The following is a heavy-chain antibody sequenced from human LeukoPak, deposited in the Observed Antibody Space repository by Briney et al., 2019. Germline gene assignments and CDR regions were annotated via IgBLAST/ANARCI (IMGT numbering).Heavy chain of an antibody. CDR3: ARDLGSAMDYYGMDV. J-gene: IGHJ6*02. CDR1: GFTFSSYG. D-gene: IGHD5-18*01. V-gene: IGHV3-33*01. Sequence: PGRSLRLSCAASGFTFSSYGMHWVRRAPGKGLEWVAVIWYDGSNKYYADSVKGRFTISRDNSKNTLYLQMNSLRAEDTAVYYCARDLGSAMDYYGMDVWGQGTTVTVSS. CDR2: IWYDGSNK.